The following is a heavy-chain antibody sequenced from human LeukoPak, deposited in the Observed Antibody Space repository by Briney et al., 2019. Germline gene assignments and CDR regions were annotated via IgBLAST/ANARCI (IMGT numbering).Heavy chain of an antibody. CDR3: GNWDGSYSNGWYDF. D-gene: IGHD5-18*01. Sequence: GSLRLSCAASGFTFSNYAMSWVRQAPGKGLEGISRISRVSDSIYYADSVKGRFTISRDNSKNTLYLHMSSLRAEDTAVYYCGNWDGSYSNGWYDFWGQGTLVTVSS. V-gene: IGHV3-23*01. CDR1: GFTFSNYA. CDR2: ISRVSDSI. J-gene: IGHJ5*01.